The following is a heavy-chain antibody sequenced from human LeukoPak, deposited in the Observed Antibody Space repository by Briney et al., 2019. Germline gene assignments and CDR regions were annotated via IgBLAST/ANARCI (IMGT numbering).Heavy chain of an antibody. J-gene: IGHJ4*02. V-gene: IGHV4-38-2*02. CDR2: MYHGGIT. CDR3: ARENWVFDY. CDR1: GYSINSGYY. Sequence: SETLSLTCTVSGYSINSGYYWDWIRQPPGKGLEWIGSMYHGGITYYSPFLRSRVTISVDTSNNEISLKVRSVTAADTAIYYCARENWVFDYWGQGILVTLSS. D-gene: IGHD3-16*01.